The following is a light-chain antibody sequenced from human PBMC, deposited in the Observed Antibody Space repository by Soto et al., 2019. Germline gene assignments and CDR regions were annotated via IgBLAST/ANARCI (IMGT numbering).Light chain of an antibody. J-gene: IGKJ1*01. CDR1: QNISNY. CDR3: QQRSNWPRT. CDR2: DVS. V-gene: IGKV3-11*01. Sequence: IMLTQSPATLSLSPGKRASLYCRASQNISNYLIWYQQKPGQAPRLLIYDVSNRATGIPARFSGSGSGTDFTLTISSLEPEDFAVYYCQQRSNWPRTFGQGTKVDIK.